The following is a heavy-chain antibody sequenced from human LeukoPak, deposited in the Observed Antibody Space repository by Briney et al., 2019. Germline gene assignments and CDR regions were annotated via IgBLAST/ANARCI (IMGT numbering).Heavy chain of an antibody. CDR3: ARDWDY. Sequence: GGSLRLSCAASGFTFSGYWMSWVRQAPGKGLEWVANINQDGSEMHYVDSVKGRFTISRDNAKNSLYLQINSLRVEDTAVYYCARDWDYWGQGTLVTVSS. J-gene: IGHJ4*02. V-gene: IGHV3-7*01. CDR1: GFTFSGYW. CDR2: INQDGSEM.